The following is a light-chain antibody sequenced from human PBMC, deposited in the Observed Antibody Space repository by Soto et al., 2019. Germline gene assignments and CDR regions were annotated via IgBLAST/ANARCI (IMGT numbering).Light chain of an antibody. V-gene: IGLV3-21*04. J-gene: IGLJ2*01. CDR2: YDS. Sequence: VLTQPPSVSVAPGKTARITCGGNNIGSKSVHWYQQKPGQAPVLVIYYDSDRPSGIPERFSGSNSGNTATLTISRVEAGDEADYYCQVWDSSSDHPGVVFGGGTKLTVL. CDR1: NIGSKS. CDR3: QVWDSSSDHPGVV.